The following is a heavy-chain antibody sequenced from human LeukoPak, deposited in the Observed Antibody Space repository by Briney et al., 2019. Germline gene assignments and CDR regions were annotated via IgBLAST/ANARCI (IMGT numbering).Heavy chain of an antibody. Sequence: PGGSLRLSCAASGFTFSIYDMHWVRAAPGERVGWVAVISYDGINKCDADDSVKGRFTISRDNSRDTLYLQMNSLSAEDTAVYYCAKERNYYGSGSSTDFDFWGQGTLVTVSS. CDR2: ISYDGINK. CDR1: GFTFSIYD. CDR3: AKERNYYGSGSSTDFDF. D-gene: IGHD3-10*01. V-gene: IGHV3-30*18. J-gene: IGHJ4*02.